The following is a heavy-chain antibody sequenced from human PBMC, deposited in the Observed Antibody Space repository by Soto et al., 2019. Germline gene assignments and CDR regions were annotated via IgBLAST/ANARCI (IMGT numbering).Heavy chain of an antibody. CDR1: GFTFSSYA. Sequence: EVQLLESGGGLVQPGGSLRLSCAASGFTFSSYAMSWVRQAPGKGLEWVSAISGSGGGTYYADSVKGRFTISRDNSKKTLYQQMNGRRVEDTVPYYCGEDGAPGGEGHRFDPWGQGTLVTVSS. CDR2: ISGSGGGT. V-gene: IGHV3-23*01. D-gene: IGHD1-1*01. CDR3: GEDGAPGGEGHRFDP. J-gene: IGHJ5*02.